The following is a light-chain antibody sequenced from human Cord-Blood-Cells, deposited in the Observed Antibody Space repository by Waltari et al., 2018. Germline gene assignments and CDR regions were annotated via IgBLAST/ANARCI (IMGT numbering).Light chain of an antibody. Sequence: EIVLTQSPGTLSLSPGERATLSCRASQSVSSSYLAWYQQKPGQAPRLLIYGASSRATGIPDRFSGSGSGTDFTLTSRLEPEDFAVYYCQQYGSSLITFGQGTRLEIK. CDR2: GAS. V-gene: IGKV3-20*01. CDR1: QSVSSSY. CDR3: QQYGSSLIT. J-gene: IGKJ5*01.